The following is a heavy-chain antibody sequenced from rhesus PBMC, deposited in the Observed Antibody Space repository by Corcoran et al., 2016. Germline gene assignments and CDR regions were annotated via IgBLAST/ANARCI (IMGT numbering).Heavy chain of an antibody. V-gene: IGHV3-132*01. CDR3: ARARPYSNLDY. Sequence: VEQLVESGGGLVQPGASLRLSCAASEFTFSSYDMHWVRQAPGKGLEWVSAISIGGGTYYPASVKGRFTISRDNAKNTLYLQMNSLRAEDTAVYYCARARPYSNLDYWGQGVLVTVSS. CDR2: ISIGGGT. D-gene: IGHD4-23*01. CDR1: EFTFSSYD. J-gene: IGHJ4*01.